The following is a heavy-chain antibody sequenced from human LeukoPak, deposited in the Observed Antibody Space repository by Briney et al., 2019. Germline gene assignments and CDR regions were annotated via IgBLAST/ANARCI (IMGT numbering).Heavy chain of an antibody. D-gene: IGHD3-3*01. V-gene: IGHV3-33*01. CDR3: ARDRWEWSPYNYYFDY. CDR1: GFTFSSYG. CDR2: IWYDGSNK. J-gene: IGHJ4*02. Sequence: GRSLRLSCAASGFTFSSYGMHWVRQAPGKGLEWVAVIWYDGSNKYYADSVKGRFTISRDNSKNTLYLQMNSLRAEDTAVYYCARDRWEWSPYNYYFDYWGQGTLVTVSS.